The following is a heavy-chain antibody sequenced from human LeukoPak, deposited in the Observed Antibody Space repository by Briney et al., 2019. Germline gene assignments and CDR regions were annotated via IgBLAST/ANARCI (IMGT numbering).Heavy chain of an antibody. V-gene: IGHV3-48*03. J-gene: IGHJ5*02. D-gene: IGHD3-10*01. CDR3: ARPLMYYYGSETYFWFDP. CDR2: ISSSGSTI. Sequence: GGSLRLSCAASGFTFSSYEMNWVRQAPGKGLEWLSHISSSGSTIYYASSVKGRFTISRDNAKNSLSLQMNSLRAEDTAVYYCARPLMYYYGSETYFWFDPWGQGTLVTVSS. CDR1: GFTFSSYE.